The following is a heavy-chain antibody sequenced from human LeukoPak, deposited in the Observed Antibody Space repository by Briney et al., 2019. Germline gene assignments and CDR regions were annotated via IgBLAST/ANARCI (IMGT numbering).Heavy chain of an antibody. Sequence: GGSLRLSCSASGFTFDDYAMHSIRQAPGKGLEWVSGISWNSGSIGYADSVKGRFTISRDDAKNSLYLQMNSLRAEDTALYYCAKAKLERFYYFDYWGQGTLVTVSS. V-gene: IGHV3-9*01. CDR3: AKAKLERFYYFDY. CDR2: ISWNSGSI. J-gene: IGHJ4*02. CDR1: GFTFDDYA. D-gene: IGHD1-1*01.